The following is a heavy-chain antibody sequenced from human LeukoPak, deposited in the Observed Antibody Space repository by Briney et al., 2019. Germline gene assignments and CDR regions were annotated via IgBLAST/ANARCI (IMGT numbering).Heavy chain of an antibody. Sequence: GESLKISCKGSGYSFTSYWFGWVRQMPGKGLEWMGIIYPGDSDTRYNPSFKGQVTISADKSITPSYLKWSTLKASATAMYYCARHHGDYEKNWCDPWGQGTRVTVSS. CDR3: ARHHGDYEKNWCDP. D-gene: IGHD4-17*01. CDR1: GYSFTSYW. J-gene: IGHJ5*02. V-gene: IGHV5-51*01. CDR2: IYPGDSDT.